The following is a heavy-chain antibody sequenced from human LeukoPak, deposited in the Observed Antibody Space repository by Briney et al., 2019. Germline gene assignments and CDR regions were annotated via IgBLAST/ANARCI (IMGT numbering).Heavy chain of an antibody. CDR3: AKEGYYYDSSGYWGGFLDY. Sequence: GGSLRLSCAASGFTFSSYAMSWVRQAPGKGLEWVSAISGSGGSTYYADSVKGRFTISRDNSKNTLYPQMNSLRAEDTAVYYCAKEGYYYDSSGYWGGFLDYWGQGTLVTVSS. J-gene: IGHJ4*02. CDR1: GFTFSSYA. V-gene: IGHV3-23*01. D-gene: IGHD3-22*01. CDR2: ISGSGGST.